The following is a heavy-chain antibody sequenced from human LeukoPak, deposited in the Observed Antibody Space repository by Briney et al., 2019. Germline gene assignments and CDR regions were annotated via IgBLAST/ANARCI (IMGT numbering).Heavy chain of an antibody. V-gene: IGHV6-1*01. Sequence: SQTLSLTCAISGDSVSSNNAAWNWIRQSPSRGLEWLGKTCYRSKWYDDYAVSVKSRITINPDTSKNQFTLKMNSVTPEDTAVYYCAREAGSTGPVGAFDIWGQGTRVTVSS. CDR1: GDSVSSNNAA. J-gene: IGHJ3*02. CDR2: TCYRSKWYD. D-gene: IGHD6-19*01. CDR3: AREAGSTGPVGAFDI.